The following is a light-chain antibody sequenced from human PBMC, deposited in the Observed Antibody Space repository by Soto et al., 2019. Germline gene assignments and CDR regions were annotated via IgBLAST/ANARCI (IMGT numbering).Light chain of an antibody. V-gene: IGLV1-40*01. CDR2: GNS. CDR3: QSYDSSLSGYV. J-gene: IGLJ1*01. CDR1: SSKLGAPYD. Sequence: QSVLTQPPSVAGSPGQTVSISCSWISSKLGAPYDVNWFRQLPGTVPRLLIYGNSNRPSGVPDRFSGSKSGTSASLAITGLQAEDEADYYCQSYDSSLSGYVFGTGTKVTVL.